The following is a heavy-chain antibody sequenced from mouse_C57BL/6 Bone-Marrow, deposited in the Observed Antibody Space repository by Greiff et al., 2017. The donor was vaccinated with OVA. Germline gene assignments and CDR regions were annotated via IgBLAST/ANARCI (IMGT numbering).Heavy chain of an antibody. CDR1: GFNIKDDY. CDR2: IDPENGDT. V-gene: IGHV14-4*01. Sequence: VQLQQSGAELVRPGASVKLSCTASGFNIKDDYMHWVKQRPEQGLEWIGWIDPENGDTEYASKFQGKATITADTSSNTAYLQLSSLPSEDTAVYYCTSYYDYENYWGQGTTLTVSS. D-gene: IGHD2-4*01. J-gene: IGHJ2*01. CDR3: TSYYDYENY.